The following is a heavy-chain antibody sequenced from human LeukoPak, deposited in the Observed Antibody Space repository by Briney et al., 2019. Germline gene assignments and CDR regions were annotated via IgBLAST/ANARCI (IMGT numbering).Heavy chain of an antibody. D-gene: IGHD4-23*01. CDR1: GGSISSSSYY. Sequence: SETLSLTCTVSGGSISSSSYYWGWVRQPPGKGLEWIGSIYYTGSTYYNPSLKSRVTISVDTSKNQFSLKLSSVTAADTAVYYCARLHYGGNYGYYYYYMDVWGKGTTVTISS. J-gene: IGHJ6*03. CDR3: ARLHYGGNYGYYYYYMDV. CDR2: IYYTGST. V-gene: IGHV4-39*01.